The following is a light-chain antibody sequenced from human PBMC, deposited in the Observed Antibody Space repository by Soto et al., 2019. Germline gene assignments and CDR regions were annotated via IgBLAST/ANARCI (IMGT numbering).Light chain of an antibody. CDR3: QQLNSYPLT. CDR1: QGITSF. V-gene: IGKV1-9*01. CDR2: TAS. J-gene: IGKJ4*01. Sequence: DIKLTQSTSFLSASVGDRVSITCRASQGITSFLAWYQQIPGKAPKLLIYTASTLQSGVPPRFSGSGSGTEFTLTISSLQPEDFGTYYCQQLNSYPLTFGGGTRVAIK.